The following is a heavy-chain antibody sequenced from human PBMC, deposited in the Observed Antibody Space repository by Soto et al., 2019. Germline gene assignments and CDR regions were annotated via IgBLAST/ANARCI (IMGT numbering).Heavy chain of an antibody. J-gene: IGHJ4*02. CDR3: ANLAGR. CDR1: GFSLTTTGVG. V-gene: IGHV2-5*01. Sequence: QITLKESGPTLVKPTQTLTLTCSFSGFSLTTTGVGVGWIRQPPGKALEWLALIYWNDNKRYSPSLKSRLAITKDTSKNQVVLTMTNMDPVDTGTYYCANLAGRWGQGTLVTVSS. CDR2: IYWNDNK.